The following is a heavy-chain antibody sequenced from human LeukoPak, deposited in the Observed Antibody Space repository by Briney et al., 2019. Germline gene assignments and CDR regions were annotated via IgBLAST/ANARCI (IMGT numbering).Heavy chain of an antibody. J-gene: IGHJ4*02. V-gene: IGHV4-30-4*01. D-gene: IGHD3-10*01. CDR1: GGSISSGDYY. CDR2: IYYSGST. CDR3: ARGGERHYYGSASQDY. Sequence: PSETLSLTCTVSGGSISSGDYYWSWIRQPPGKGLEWIGYIYYSGSTYYNPSLKSRVTISVDTSKNQFSLRLSSVTAADTAVYYCARGGERHYYGSASQDYWGQGTLVTVSS.